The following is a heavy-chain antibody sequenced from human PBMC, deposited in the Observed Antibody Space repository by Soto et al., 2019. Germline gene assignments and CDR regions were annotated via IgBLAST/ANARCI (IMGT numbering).Heavy chain of an antibody. CDR1: GMTFINAW. J-gene: IGHJ6*02. Sequence: LRLSCTASGMTFINAWMNWVRQAPGKGPEWVGRIKNKLDGGTTDYAAPVKGRFTIPRDDSKDTLYLQMNNLRTEDTAVYHCATDSADIVVVPATFGMDVWGQGTTVTVSS. CDR3: ATDSADIVVVPATFGMDV. V-gene: IGHV3-15*01. CDR2: IKNKLDGGTT. D-gene: IGHD2-2*01.